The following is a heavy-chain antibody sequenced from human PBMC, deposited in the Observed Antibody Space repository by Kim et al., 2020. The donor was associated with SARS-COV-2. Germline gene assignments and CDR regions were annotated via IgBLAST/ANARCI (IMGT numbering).Heavy chain of an antibody. CDR1: GFTFSDYY. J-gene: IGHJ6*02. V-gene: IGHV3-11*01. CDR2: ISSSGSTI. D-gene: IGHD3-3*01. CDR3: ARDTPNYDPWAGGMDV. Sequence: GGSLRLSCAASGFTFSDYYMSWIRQAPGKGLEWVSYISSSGSTIYYADSVKGRFTISRDNAKNSLYLQMNSLRAEDTAVYYCARDTPNYDPWAGGMDVWGQGTTVTVSS.